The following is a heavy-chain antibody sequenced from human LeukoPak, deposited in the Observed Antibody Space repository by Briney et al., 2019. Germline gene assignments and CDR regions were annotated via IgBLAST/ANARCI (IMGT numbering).Heavy chain of an antibody. D-gene: IGHD4-23*01. CDR2: ISSSSSYI. CDR3: ARDRPEYGGKNWFDP. J-gene: IGHJ5*02. CDR1: GFTFSSYS. V-gene: IGHV3-21*01. Sequence: GGSLRLSCAASGFTFSSYSMNWVRQAPGKGLEWVSSISSSSSYIYYADSVKGRFTISRDNAKNSLYLQMNSLRAEDTAVYYCARDRPEYGGKNWFDPWGQGTLVTVSS.